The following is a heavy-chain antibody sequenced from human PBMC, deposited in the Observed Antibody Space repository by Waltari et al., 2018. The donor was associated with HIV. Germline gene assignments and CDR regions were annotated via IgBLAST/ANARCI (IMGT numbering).Heavy chain of an antibody. CDR3: ARDGYCSGGSCYLDY. Sequence: QVQLVESGGGVVQPGRSLRLSCAASGFTFSSYGMHWVRQAPGKGVEGVAVLWYDGSNKYYADSVKGRFTISRDNSKNTLYLQMNSLRAEDTAVYYCARDGYCSGGSCYLDYWGQGTLVTVSS. CDR1: GFTFSSYG. D-gene: IGHD2-15*01. CDR2: LWYDGSNK. J-gene: IGHJ4*02. V-gene: IGHV3-33*01.